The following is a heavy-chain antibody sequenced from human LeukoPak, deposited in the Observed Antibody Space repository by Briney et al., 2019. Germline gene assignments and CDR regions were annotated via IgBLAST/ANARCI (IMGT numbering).Heavy chain of an antibody. CDR2: IYYSGCT. CDR1: GGSISSGGYY. CDR3: ARVVVPAARVYYYYYMDV. J-gene: IGHJ6*03. D-gene: IGHD2-2*01. Sequence: SETLSLTCTVSGGSISSGGYYWSWIRQHPGKGLEWIGYIYYSGCTYYNPSLKSRVTISVDTSKNQFSLKLSSVTAADTAVYYCARVVVPAARVYYYYYMDVWGKGTTVTVSS. V-gene: IGHV4-31*03.